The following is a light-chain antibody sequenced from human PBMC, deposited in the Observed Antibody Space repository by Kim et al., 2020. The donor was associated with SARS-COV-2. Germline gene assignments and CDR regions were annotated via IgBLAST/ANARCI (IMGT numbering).Light chain of an antibody. CDR1: QSISDW. J-gene: IGKJ2*01. V-gene: IGKV1-5*03. CDR2: KAS. CDR3: QHYNSYPYT. Sequence: ASVGDSGTITCRASQSISDWLAWYQQKPGKAPNLLIYKASTLESGVPSRFSGIGSGTEFSLTIASLQPDDFATYYCQHYNSYPYTFGQGTKVDIK.